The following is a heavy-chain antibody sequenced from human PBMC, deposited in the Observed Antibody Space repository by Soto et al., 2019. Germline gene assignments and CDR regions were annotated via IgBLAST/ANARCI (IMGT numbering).Heavy chain of an antibody. J-gene: IGHJ6*02. D-gene: IGHD2-2*01. CDR1: GFTFSSYG. CDR2: ISYDGSNK. CDR3: AKGSKYYGMDV. V-gene: IGHV3-30*18. Sequence: QVQLVESGGGVVQPGRSLRLSCAASGFTFSSYGMHWVRQAPGKGLEWVAVISYDGSNKYYADSVKGRFTISRDNSKNTLYLQMNSLRAEDTAVYYRAKGSKYYGMDVWGQGTTVTVSS.